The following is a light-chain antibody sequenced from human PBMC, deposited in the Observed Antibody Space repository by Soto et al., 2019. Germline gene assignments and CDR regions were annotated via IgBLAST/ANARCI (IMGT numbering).Light chain of an antibody. Sequence: QSALTQPRSVSGSPGQSVTISCTGTSCDVGGYNYVSWYQQHPGKAPKLMIYDVSKRPSGVPDRFSGSKSGNTASLTISGLQAEDEADYYCCSYAGSYTFYVFGTG. V-gene: IGLV2-11*01. CDR3: CSYAGSYTFYV. CDR1: SCDVGGYNY. J-gene: IGLJ1*01. CDR2: DVS.